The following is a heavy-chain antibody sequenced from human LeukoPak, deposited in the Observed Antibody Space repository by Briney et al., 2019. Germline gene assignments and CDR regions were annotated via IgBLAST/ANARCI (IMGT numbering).Heavy chain of an antibody. J-gene: IGHJ4*02. Sequence: SETLSLTCTVSGGSIRSSYYYWGWIRQPPGKGLEWIGSIYDSGSTYYNPSLKSRVTISVDTSKNQFSLKLNSVTAADTAVYYCARELYGDYASGIDCWGQGTLVTVSS. D-gene: IGHD4-17*01. V-gene: IGHV4-39*01. CDR2: IYDSGST. CDR3: ARELYGDYASGIDC. CDR1: GGSIRSSYYY.